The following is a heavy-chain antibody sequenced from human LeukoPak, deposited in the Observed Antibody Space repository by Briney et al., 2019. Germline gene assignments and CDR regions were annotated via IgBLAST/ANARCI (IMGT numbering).Heavy chain of an antibody. Sequence: GGSLRLSCAASGFTFSSYAMSWARQAPGKGLEWVSALYGSGETTYYADSVKGRFTVSRDNSKNTLYLQMDGLRAEDTAVYYCAKDDPLTEWELQGRHVYYYYGMDVWGQGTTVTVSS. D-gene: IGHD1-26*01. CDR1: GFTFSSYA. V-gene: IGHV3-23*01. J-gene: IGHJ6*02. CDR2: LYGSGETT. CDR3: AKDDPLTEWELQGRHVYYYYGMDV.